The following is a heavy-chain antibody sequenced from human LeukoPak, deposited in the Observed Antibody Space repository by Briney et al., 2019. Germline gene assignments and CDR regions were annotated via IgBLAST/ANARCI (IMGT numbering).Heavy chain of an antibody. J-gene: IGHJ5*02. V-gene: IGHV4-31*03. Sequence: PSETLSLTCTVSGGSISSGGYYWSRIRQHPGKGLEWIGYIYYSGSTYYNPSLKSRVTISVDTSKNQFSLKLSSVTAADTAVYYCARDLHGDDYNWFDPWGQGTLVTVSS. CDR1: GGSISSGGYY. CDR3: ARDLHGDDYNWFDP. D-gene: IGHD4-17*01. CDR2: IYYSGST.